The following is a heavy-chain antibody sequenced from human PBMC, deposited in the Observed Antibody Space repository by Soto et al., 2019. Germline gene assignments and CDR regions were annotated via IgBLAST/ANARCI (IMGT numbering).Heavy chain of an antibody. V-gene: IGHV3-49*03. CDR3: CRQQLGDWYFDL. CDR2: IRSNADGGTT. CDR1: GFTLGDYA. Sequence: EVQLVESGGGLVEPGRSLRLSCTASGFTLGDYAMSWFRRAPGKGLEGVSFIRSNADGGTTEDAASVKGRFSVSRDDSKNKAELQRDGPKTEETAGYYCCRQQLGDWYFDLWGRGTLVTVSS. J-gene: IGHJ2*01. D-gene: IGHD6-13*01.